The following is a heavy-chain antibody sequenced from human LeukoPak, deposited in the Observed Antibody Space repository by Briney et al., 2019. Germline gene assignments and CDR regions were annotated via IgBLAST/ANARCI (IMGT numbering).Heavy chain of an antibody. CDR3: ARELYYYGSGSYYPPLDY. V-gene: IGHV1-46*01. Sequence: ASVKVSCKASGYTFTSYYMHWVRQAPGQGLEWMGIINPSGGSTSYAQKFQGRVTMTRDMSTSTVYMELSSLRSEDTAVYYCARELYYYGSGSYYPPLDYWGQGTLVTVSS. CDR1: GYTFTSYY. D-gene: IGHD3-10*01. CDR2: INPSGGST. J-gene: IGHJ4*02.